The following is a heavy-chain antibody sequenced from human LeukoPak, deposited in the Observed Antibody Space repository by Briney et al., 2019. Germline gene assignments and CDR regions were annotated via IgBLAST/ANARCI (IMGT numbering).Heavy chain of an antibody. CDR2: IYYSGST. CDR3: ARDYVDDYYYYGMDV. D-gene: IGHD3-16*01. J-gene: IGHJ6*02. Sequence: SETLSLTCTVSGGSISSYYWSWIRQPPGKGLEWIGYIYYSGSTNCNPSLKSRVTISVDTSKNQFSLKLSSVTAADTAVYYCARDYVDDYYYYGMDVWGQGTTVTVSS. CDR1: GGSISSYY. V-gene: IGHV4-59*01.